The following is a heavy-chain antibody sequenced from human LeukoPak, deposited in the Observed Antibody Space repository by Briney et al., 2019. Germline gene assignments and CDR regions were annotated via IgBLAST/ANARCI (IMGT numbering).Heavy chain of an antibody. CDR2: ISGSGGST. Sequence: GGSLRLSCAASGFTFSSYAMSWVRQAPGKGLEWASAISGSGGSTYYADSVKGRFTISRDNSKNTLYLQMNSLRAGDTAVYYCAKDDGSVVVPLSVDYWGQGTLVTVSS. V-gene: IGHV3-23*01. CDR1: GFTFSSYA. D-gene: IGHD2-2*01. J-gene: IGHJ4*02. CDR3: AKDDGSVVVPLSVDY.